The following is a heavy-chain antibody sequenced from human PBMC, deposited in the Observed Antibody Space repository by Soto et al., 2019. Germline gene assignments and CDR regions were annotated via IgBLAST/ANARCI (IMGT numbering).Heavy chain of an antibody. CDR3: ARDSSGYYSIPPDY. Sequence: SETLSLTCTVSGGSISSSSYYWGWIRQPPGKGLEWIGSIYYSGSTYYNPSLKSRVTISVDTSKNQFSLKLSSVTAADTAVYYCARDSSGYYSIPPDYWGQGTLVTVSS. CDR2: IYYSGST. V-gene: IGHV4-39*02. J-gene: IGHJ4*02. D-gene: IGHD3-22*01. CDR1: GGSISSSSYY.